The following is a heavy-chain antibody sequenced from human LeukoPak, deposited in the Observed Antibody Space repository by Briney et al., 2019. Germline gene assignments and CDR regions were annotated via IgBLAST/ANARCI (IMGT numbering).Heavy chain of an antibody. CDR1: GFTFSSYG. V-gene: IGHV3-33*01. J-gene: IGHJ4*02. CDR3: ARGEDYGGAFDY. D-gene: IGHD4-23*01. CDR2: IWYDGSNK. Sequence: GRSLRLSCAASGFTFSSYGMHWVRQAPGKGLEWVAVIWYDGSNKYYADSVKGRFTISRDNSKNTLYLQMNSLRAEDTAVYYCARGEDYGGAFDYWGQGTLVTVSS.